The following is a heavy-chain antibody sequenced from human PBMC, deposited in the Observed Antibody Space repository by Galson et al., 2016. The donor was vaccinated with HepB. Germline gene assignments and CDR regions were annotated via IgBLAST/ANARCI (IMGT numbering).Heavy chain of an antibody. J-gene: IGHJ4*02. Sequence: SLRLSCAVSGFTFKAYYMTWVRQAPGKGLGWISFISNDGSYTDYADSVKGRFTISRDNAKNSLYLQMNSLRDEDTAVYYSARAMHWGQGTLVSVSS. V-gene: IGHV3-11*06. CDR1: GFTFKAYY. CDR3: ARAMH. CDR2: ISNDGSYT.